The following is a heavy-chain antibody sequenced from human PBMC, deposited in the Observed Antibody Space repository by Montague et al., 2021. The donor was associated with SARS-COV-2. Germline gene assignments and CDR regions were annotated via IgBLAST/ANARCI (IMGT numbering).Heavy chain of an antibody. D-gene: IGHD3-22*01. J-gene: IGHJ4*02. CDR2: IYYTGSS. CDR3: ACRYDSSGYYDC. V-gene: IGHV4-59*08. CDR1: GGSISSSY. Sequence: SETLSLTCTVSGGSISSSYCSWIWQPPGPGLEWIGYIYYTGSSNYNPSLRSGVTISVDTSKKQISLTLNSVTAADTAVYYCACRYDSSGYYDCWGQGTLVTVSS.